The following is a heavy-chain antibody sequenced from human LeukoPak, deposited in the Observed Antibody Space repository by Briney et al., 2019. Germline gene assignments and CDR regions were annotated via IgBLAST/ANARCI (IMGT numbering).Heavy chain of an antibody. CDR1: GFTFTSSA. V-gene: IGHV1-58*02. CDR3: AAAPDCTNGVCSPRWFDH. D-gene: IGHD2-8*01. CDR2: IVLGSGNT. Sequence: SVNVSCKPSGFTFTSSAMQWLRQARGQRLKWIGWIVLGSGNTNYAQKFHERVTITRDMSTSTDYMELSSLRSEDTAVYYCAAAPDCTNGVCSPRWFDHWGQGTLVTVSS. J-gene: IGHJ5*02.